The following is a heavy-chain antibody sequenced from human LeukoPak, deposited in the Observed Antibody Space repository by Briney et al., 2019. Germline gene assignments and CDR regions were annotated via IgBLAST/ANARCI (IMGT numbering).Heavy chain of an antibody. CDR1: GFTFSCCA. CDR2: INPDGNKK. CDR3: ARDLAYSRLDY. V-gene: IGHV3-7*01. Sequence: GGSLRLSCAASGFTFSCCAMHWVRQAPGKGLEWVASINPDGNKKYSADSVKGRFTISRDNAENSLYLQMNSLRVEDTAFYYCARDLAYSRLDYWGQGMLVTVSS. J-gene: IGHJ4*02. D-gene: IGHD5-18*01.